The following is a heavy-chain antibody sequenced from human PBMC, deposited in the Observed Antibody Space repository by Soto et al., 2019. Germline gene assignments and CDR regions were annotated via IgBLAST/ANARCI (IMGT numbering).Heavy chain of an antibody. CDR1: GASITTYY. D-gene: IGHD1-1*01. Sequence: QVQLQESGPGLVKPSETLSLTCTVSGASITTYYWSWIRQPPGQGLESIGYIYYTGDTNSNPSLKXRXTXXIDTSKNQFSLKLSSVTAADTAVYYCARTARTPDSWGQGTLVTVSS. CDR3: ARTARTPDS. CDR2: IYYTGDT. V-gene: IGHV4-59*01. J-gene: IGHJ4*02.